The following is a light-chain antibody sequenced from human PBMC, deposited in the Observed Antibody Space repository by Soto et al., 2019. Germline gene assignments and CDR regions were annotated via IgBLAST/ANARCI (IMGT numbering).Light chain of an antibody. CDR1: QGIANW. CDR3: QQCDSFPIT. Sequence: DIQMTQSPSSVSASVGDRVTITCRASQGIANWLAWYQQKPGKAPKLLIYAASSLQSGVPSRFSGSGSVADFTLTISSLQPEDFATYYCQQCDSFPITFGQGTRLEVK. V-gene: IGKV1-12*01. CDR2: AAS. J-gene: IGKJ5*01.